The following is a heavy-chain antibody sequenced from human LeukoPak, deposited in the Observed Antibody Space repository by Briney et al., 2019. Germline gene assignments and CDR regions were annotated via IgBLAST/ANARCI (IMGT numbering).Heavy chain of an antibody. CDR3: ARIPGYSSSWLPYYFDY. CDR2: IFSNDEK. Sequence: SGPTLVNPTETLTLTCTVSGFSLTNARMGVGWIRQPPGKALEWLAHIFSNDEKSYSTSLKSRLTISKDTSKSQVVLTMTNMDPVDTATYYCARIPGYSSSWLPYYFDYWGQGTLVTVSS. D-gene: IGHD6-13*01. J-gene: IGHJ4*02. CDR1: GFSLTNARMG. V-gene: IGHV2-26*01.